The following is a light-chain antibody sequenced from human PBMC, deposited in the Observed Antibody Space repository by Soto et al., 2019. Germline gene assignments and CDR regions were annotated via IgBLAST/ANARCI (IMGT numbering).Light chain of an antibody. CDR2: DVS. J-gene: IGLJ1*01. V-gene: IGLV2-14*01. Sequence: QSALTQPASVSGSPGQSITISCTGTSSDVGGYNYVSWYQQHPGKAPKLMLYDVSNRPSGVSNRFSGSKSGNTASLTISGLQADFFADYYCSSYTSISTRVFGTGTNVTVL. CDR3: SSYTSISTRV. CDR1: SSDVGGYNY.